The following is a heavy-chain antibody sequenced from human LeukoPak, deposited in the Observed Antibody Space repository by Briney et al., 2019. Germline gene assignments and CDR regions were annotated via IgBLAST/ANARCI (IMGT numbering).Heavy chain of an antibody. CDR3: ASKYSYGHVDY. V-gene: IGHV3-21*01. CDR1: GFTFSSYS. J-gene: IGHJ4*02. D-gene: IGHD5-18*01. Sequence: GGSLRLSCAASGFTFSSYSMNWVRQAPGKGLEWVSSISSSSSYIYYADSVKGRFTITRDNAKNSLYLQMSSLRAEDTAVYYCASKYSYGHVDYWGQGTLVTVSS. CDR2: ISSSSSYI.